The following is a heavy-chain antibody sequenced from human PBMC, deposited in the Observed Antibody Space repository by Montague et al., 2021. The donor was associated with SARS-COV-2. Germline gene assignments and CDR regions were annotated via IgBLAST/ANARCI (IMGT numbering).Heavy chain of an antibody. CDR3: VRPPRGGYNYPFDY. J-gene: IGHJ4*02. CDR2: INSDGSIT. V-gene: IGHV3-74*01. D-gene: IGHD5-24*01. Sequence: PLRLSCAASRFTFSSYWMHWVRQAPGKGLVWVSCINSDGSITTYADSVKGRFTISRDNAKNTVYMQMNSLRAEDTAVYYCVRPPRGGYNYPFDYWGLGTLVTVSS. CDR1: RFTFSSYW.